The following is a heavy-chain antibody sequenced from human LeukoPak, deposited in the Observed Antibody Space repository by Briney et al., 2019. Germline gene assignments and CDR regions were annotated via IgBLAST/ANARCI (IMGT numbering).Heavy chain of an antibody. CDR2: IYTSGST. CDR3: ARDSVDYYYYYYMDV. J-gene: IGHJ6*03. D-gene: IGHD5/OR15-5a*01. Sequence: SETLSLTCTVSGGSISSGSYYWSWIRQPAGKGLEWIGRIYTSGSTNYNPSLKSRVTISVDTSKNQFSLKLSSMTAADTAVCYCARDSVDYYYYYYMDVWGKGTTVTVSS. V-gene: IGHV4-61*02. CDR1: GGSISSGSYY.